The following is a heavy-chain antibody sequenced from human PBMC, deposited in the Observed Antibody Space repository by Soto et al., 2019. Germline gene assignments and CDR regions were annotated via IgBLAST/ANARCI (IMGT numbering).Heavy chain of an antibody. CDR2: IHNSGST. D-gene: IGHD5-18*01. CDR3: AKLQRNADDLLAS. V-gene: IGHV4-31*03. J-gene: IGHJ5*02. Sequence: PSETLSLTCTVSGGSISSGGYSWSWIRRRPGKGLEWIGYIHNSGSTYYNPSLKSRLSISLDTSKNQFSLRLNSVTAADTAVYFCAKLQRNADDLLASWGQGAPVTVSS. CDR1: GGSISSGGYS.